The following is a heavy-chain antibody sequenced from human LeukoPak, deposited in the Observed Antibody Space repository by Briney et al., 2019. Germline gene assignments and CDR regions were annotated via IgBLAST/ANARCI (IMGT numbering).Heavy chain of an antibody. Sequence: PGGSLRLSCAASGFTFSSYAMSWVRPAPGKGLEWVSAISGSGGSTYYADSVKGRFTISRDNSKNTLYLQMNSLRAEDTAVYYCSSLYYYDSSGYTIFDYWGQGTLVTVFS. J-gene: IGHJ4*02. V-gene: IGHV3-23*01. CDR2: ISGSGGST. CDR1: GFTFSSYA. CDR3: SSLYYYDSSGYTIFDY. D-gene: IGHD3-22*01.